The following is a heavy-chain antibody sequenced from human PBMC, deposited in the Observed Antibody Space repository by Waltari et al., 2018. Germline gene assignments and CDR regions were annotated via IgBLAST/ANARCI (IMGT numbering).Heavy chain of an antibody. V-gene: IGHV1-8*03. J-gene: IGHJ5*02. CDR3: ARGPYIWGSYRYNNWFDP. D-gene: IGHD3-16*02. Sequence: QVQLVQSGAEVKKPGASVKVSCKASGYTFTSYDITWVRQATGQGLEWMGWMNPNSGNTGYAQKFQGRVTITRNTSISTAYMELSSLRSEDTAMYYCARGPYIWGSYRYNNWFDPWGQGTLVTVSS. CDR2: MNPNSGNT. CDR1: GYTFTSYD.